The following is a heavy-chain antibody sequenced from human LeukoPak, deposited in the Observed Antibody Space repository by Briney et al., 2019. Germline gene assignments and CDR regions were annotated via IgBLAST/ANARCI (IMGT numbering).Heavy chain of an antibody. D-gene: IGHD6-13*01. V-gene: IGHV3-7*01. J-gene: IGHJ4*02. CDR2: IKQDGSEK. CDR3: ARDPPGIAAACDY. CDR1: GFTFSSYW. Sequence: PGGSLRLSCAASGFTFSSYWMSWVRQASGKGLEWVANIKQDGSEKYYVDSVKGRFTISRDNAKNSLYLQMNSLRAEDTAVYYCARDPPGIAAACDYWGQETLVTVSS.